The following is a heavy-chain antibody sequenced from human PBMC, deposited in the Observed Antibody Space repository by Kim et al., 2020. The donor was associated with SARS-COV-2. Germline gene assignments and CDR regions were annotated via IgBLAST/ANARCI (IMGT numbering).Heavy chain of an antibody. CDR1: GSTFSSYA. CDR3: ARWGENSDYYDSSGPDAFDI. D-gene: IGHD3-22*01. V-gene: IGHV1-69*13. J-gene: IGHJ3*02. Sequence: SVKVSCKASGSTFSSYAISWVRQAPGQGLEWMGGIIPIFGTANYAQKFQGRVTITADESTSTAYMELSSLRSEDTAVYYCARWGENSDYYDSSGPDAFDIWGQGTMVTVSS. CDR2: IIPIFGTA.